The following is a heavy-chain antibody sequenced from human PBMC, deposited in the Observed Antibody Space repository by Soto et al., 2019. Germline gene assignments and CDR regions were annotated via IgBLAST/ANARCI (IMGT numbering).Heavy chain of an antibody. Sequence: EVQLVESGGGLVQPGGSLRLSCAASGLTVSNNYMSWVRQAPGKGLEWVSIIYSGGTKYYADSVKGRFTISRDNSKNTLYLKMNSVRAEATAVYYCASSSSRRGTGYWGQGTLVTVSS. CDR1: GLTVSNNY. CDR2: IYSGGTK. V-gene: IGHV3-66*01. CDR3: ASSSSRRGTGY. J-gene: IGHJ4*02. D-gene: IGHD6-13*01.